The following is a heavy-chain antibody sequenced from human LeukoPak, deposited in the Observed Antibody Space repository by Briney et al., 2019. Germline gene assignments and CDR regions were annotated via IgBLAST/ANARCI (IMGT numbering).Heavy chain of an antibody. D-gene: IGHD1-26*01. Sequence: ASVKVSCKASGYTFTGYYMHGVREAPGQGLEWMGWINPNSGGTNYAQKFQGRVTMTRDTSISTAYMEQSRLISYDTTVYYGARRATGYNWFDPWGQGTLVTVSS. CDR3: ARRATGYNWFDP. CDR2: INPNSGGT. V-gene: IGHV1-2*02. J-gene: IGHJ5*02. CDR1: GYTFTGYY.